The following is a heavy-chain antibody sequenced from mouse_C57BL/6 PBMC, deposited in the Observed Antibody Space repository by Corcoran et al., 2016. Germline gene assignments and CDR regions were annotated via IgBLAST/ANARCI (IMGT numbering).Heavy chain of an antibody. J-gene: IGHJ2*01. CDR3: ASSGSSYVFDY. V-gene: IGHV9-3*01. Sequence: QIQLVQSGPELKKPGETVKISCKASGHTFTTYGMSWVKQAPGKGLKWMGWINTYSGVPTYADDFKGRFAFSLETSASTAYLQINNLKNEDTATYFCASSGSSYVFDYWGQGTTLTVSS. CDR2: INTYSGVP. CDR1: GHTFTTYG. D-gene: IGHD1-1*01.